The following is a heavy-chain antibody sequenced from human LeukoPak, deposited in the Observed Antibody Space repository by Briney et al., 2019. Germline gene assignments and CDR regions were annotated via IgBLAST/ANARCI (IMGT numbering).Heavy chain of an antibody. D-gene: IGHD2-15*01. CDR1: GYSFSNYW. J-gene: IGHJ3*02. Sequence: PGESLTLSCTTSGYSFSNYWIGWVRQMPGEGLEWMGIIYPDESDIRYSPSFQGQVTMSADKSISTAYLQWSSLKASDSAMYYCARHGRIVVAEKGAFDIWGQGTMVTVSS. CDR3: ARHGRIVVAEKGAFDI. CDR2: IYPDESDI. V-gene: IGHV5-51*01.